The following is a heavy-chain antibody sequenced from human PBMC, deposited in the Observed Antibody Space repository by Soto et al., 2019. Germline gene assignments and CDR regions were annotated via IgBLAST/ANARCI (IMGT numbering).Heavy chain of an antibody. D-gene: IGHD1-26*01. CDR2: IYYSGST. CDR1: GGSISSGDYY. CDR3: ARDPARGSYSDAFDI. Sequence: SETLSLTCTVSGGSISSGDYYWSWIRQPPGKGLEWIGYIYYSGSTYYNPSLKSRVTISVDTSKNQFSLKLSSVTAADTAVYYCARDPARGSYSDAFDIWGQGTMVTVSS. J-gene: IGHJ3*02. V-gene: IGHV4-30-4*01.